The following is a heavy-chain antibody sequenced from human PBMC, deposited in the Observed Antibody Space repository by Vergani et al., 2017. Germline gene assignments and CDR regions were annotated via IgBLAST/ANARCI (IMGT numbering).Heavy chain of an antibody. J-gene: IGHJ6*02. Sequence: EVQLVESGGGLVQPGRSLRLSCTASGFTFGDYAMSWFRQAPGKGLEWVGFIRSKAYGGTTEYAASVKGRFTISRDDSKSIAYLQMNSLKTEDTAVYYCTKYCSGGSCLYYYYGMDVWSQGTTVTVSS. CDR1: GFTFGDYA. CDR2: IRSKAYGGTT. CDR3: TKYCSGGSCLYYYYGMDV. D-gene: IGHD2-15*01. V-gene: IGHV3-49*03.